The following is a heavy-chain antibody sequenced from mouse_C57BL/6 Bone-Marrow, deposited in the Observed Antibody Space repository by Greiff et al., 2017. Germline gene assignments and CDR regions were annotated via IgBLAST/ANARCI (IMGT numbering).Heavy chain of an antibody. V-gene: IGHV8-8*01. CDR3: ARRPLYWFAY. Sequence: QVQLKQSGPGILQPSQTLSLTCSFSGFSLSTFGMGVGWIRQPSGKGLEWLAHIWWDNDKYYNPALKSRLTISKDTSKNHVFLKIANVATADTATYYCARRPLYWFAYWGQGTLVTVSA. CDR2: IWWDNDK. CDR1: GFSLSTFGMG. D-gene: IGHD6-1*01. J-gene: IGHJ3*01.